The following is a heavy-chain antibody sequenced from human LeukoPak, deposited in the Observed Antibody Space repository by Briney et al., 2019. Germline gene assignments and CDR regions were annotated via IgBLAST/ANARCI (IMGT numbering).Heavy chain of an antibody. CDR2: IYDSGRT. V-gene: IGHV4-31*03. CDR1: GGSISSGGHY. D-gene: IGHD3-22*01. CDR3: ARDEHYYDSNGYGAFDI. Sequence: PSQTLSLTCTVSGGSISSGGHYRSWIRQHPGKGLEWIGYIYDSGRTYYNPSLKSRVTISVDTSKNHFSLKLSSVTAADTAVYYCARDEHYYDSNGYGAFDIWGQGTVVTVSS. J-gene: IGHJ3*02.